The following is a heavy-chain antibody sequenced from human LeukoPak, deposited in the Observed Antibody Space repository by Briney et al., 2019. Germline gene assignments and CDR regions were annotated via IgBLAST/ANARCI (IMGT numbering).Heavy chain of an antibody. CDR1: RFTFSSYW. CDR3: ARDWDTDGMDV. Sequence: GGSLRLSCAASRFTFSSYWMHWVRQAPGKGLVWVSRINNDGSSTNYADSVKGRFTISRDSAKNTLYLQMNSLRAEDTAVYYCARDWDTDGMDVWGQGTTVTVSS. J-gene: IGHJ6*02. D-gene: IGHD1-26*01. V-gene: IGHV3-74*01. CDR2: INNDGSST.